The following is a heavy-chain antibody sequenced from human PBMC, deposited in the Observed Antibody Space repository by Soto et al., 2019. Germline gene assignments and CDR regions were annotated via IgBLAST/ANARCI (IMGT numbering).Heavy chain of an antibody. V-gene: IGHV4-34*01. J-gene: IGHJ6*03. D-gene: IGHD6-6*01. Sequence: PSETLSLSCAVYGGSFSGYYWNWIRQPPGKGLEWIGEINDSGSTNYSPSLKSRVSISVDTSKNQFSLKLSSVTAADTAVYYCARGLSSSPVTGHYNMDVWAKGTTVTVSS. CDR1: GGSFSGYY. CDR3: ARGLSSSPVTGHYNMDV. CDR2: INDSGST.